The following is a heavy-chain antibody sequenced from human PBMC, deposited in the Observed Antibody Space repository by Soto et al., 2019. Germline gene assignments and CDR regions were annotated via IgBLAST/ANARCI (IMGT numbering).Heavy chain of an antibody. D-gene: IGHD4-17*01. V-gene: IGHV1-8*01. J-gene: IGHJ6*02. CDR3: ARVDGDYGYYYGMDV. CDR2: MNPNSGNT. CDR1: GYTFTSYD. Sequence: GASVKVSCKASGYTFTSYDINWVRQATGQGLEWMGWMNPNSGNTGYAQKFQGRVTMTRNTSISTAYMELSSLRSEDTAVYYCARVDGDYGYYYGMDVWGQGTTVTVSS.